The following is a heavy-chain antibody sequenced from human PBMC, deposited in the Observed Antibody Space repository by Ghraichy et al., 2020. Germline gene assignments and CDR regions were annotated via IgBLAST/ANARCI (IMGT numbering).Heavy chain of an antibody. V-gene: IGHV4-34*01. CDR3: ARGARTTGLSYYGMDV. Sequence: SETLSLTCAVYGGSFSGYYWSWIRQPPGKGLEWIGEINHSGSTNYNPSLKSRVTISVDTSKNQFSLKLSSVTAADTAVYYCARGARTTGLSYYGMDVWGQGTTVTVSS. CDR1: GGSFSGYY. CDR2: INHSGST. D-gene: IGHD1-7*01. J-gene: IGHJ6*02.